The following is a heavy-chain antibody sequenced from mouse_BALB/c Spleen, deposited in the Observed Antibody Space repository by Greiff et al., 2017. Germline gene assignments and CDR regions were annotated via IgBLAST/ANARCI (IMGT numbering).Heavy chain of an antibody. V-gene: IGHV3-2*02. CDR3: AREFPFGYFDV. J-gene: IGHJ1*01. Sequence: VQLQQSGPGLVKPSQSLSLTCTVTGYSITSDYAWNWIRQFPGNKLEWMGYISYSGSTSYNPSLKSRISITRDTSKNQFFLQLNSVTTEDTATYYGAREFPFGYFDVWGAGTTVTVSS. CDR1: GYSITSDYA. CDR2: ISYSGST.